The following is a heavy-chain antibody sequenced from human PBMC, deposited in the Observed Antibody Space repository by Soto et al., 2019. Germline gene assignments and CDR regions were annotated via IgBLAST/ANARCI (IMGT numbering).Heavy chain of an antibody. V-gene: IGHV4-59*01. CDR2: IYYSGST. CDR1: GGSISSYY. D-gene: IGHD6-13*01. Sequence: TGSVSGGSISSYYWSWIRQPPGKGLEWIGYIYYSGSTNYNPSLKSRVTISVDTSKNQFSLKLSSVTAADTAVYYCASGGASSSWYNWFDPWGQGTLVTVSS. CDR3: ASGGASSSWYNWFDP. J-gene: IGHJ5*02.